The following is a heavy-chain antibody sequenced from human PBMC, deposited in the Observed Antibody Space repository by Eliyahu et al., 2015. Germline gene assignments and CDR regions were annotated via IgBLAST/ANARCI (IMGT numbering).Heavy chain of an antibody. CDR2: INAGNGNT. Sequence: QVQLVQSGAEVKKPGASVXVSCKASGYTFTSYAMHWVRQAPGQRLEWMGWINAGNGNTKYSQKFQGRVTITRDTSASTAYMELSSLRSEDTAVYYCARDFSYGNVGGDYWGQGTLVTVSS. D-gene: IGHD5-18*01. CDR1: GYTFTSYA. V-gene: IGHV1-3*01. J-gene: IGHJ4*02. CDR3: ARDFSYGNVGGDY.